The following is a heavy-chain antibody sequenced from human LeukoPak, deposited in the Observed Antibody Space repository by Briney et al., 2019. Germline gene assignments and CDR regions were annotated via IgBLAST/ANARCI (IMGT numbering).Heavy chain of an antibody. D-gene: IGHD6-13*01. Sequence: PGGSLRLSCAASGFTFSSYWMHWVRQAPGKGLVWVSRINSDGSSTSYADSVKGRFTISRDNAKNTLYLQMNSLRAEDTAVYYCARVAAAGTAVWYFDLWGRGTLVTVSS. V-gene: IGHV3-74*01. CDR3: ARVAAAGTAVWYFDL. CDR1: GFTFSSYW. J-gene: IGHJ2*01. CDR2: INSDGSST.